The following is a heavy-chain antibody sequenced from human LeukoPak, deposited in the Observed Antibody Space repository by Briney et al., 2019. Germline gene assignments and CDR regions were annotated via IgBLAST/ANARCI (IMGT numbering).Heavy chain of an antibody. D-gene: IGHD3-16*02. CDR1: GFTFDSYA. J-gene: IGHJ4*02. CDR3: ARGLWLSLNYFDY. Sequence: GGSLRLSCAASGFTFDSYAMSWVRQAPGKGLEWVSSISGSDGNTYYADSVKGRFTIPRDNSKNTVYLQMNSLRAEDTAVYYCARGLWLSLNYFDYWGQGTLVTVSS. CDR2: ISGSDGNT. V-gene: IGHV3-23*01.